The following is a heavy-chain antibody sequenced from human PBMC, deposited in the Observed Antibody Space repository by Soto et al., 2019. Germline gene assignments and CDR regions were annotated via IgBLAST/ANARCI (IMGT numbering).Heavy chain of an antibody. Sequence: QVQLVQSGAEVKKPGASVKVSCKASGDTFTSYGISWVRQAPGQGLEWMGWISAYNGNRNYAQKLQGRVTMTTDTSTRTACMEVGRLRSDDPAVYYCARIVGATRDFDYWGQGTLVTVSS. CDR2: ISAYNGNR. J-gene: IGHJ4*02. CDR3: ARIVGATRDFDY. V-gene: IGHV1-18*01. CDR1: GDTFTSYG. D-gene: IGHD1-26*01.